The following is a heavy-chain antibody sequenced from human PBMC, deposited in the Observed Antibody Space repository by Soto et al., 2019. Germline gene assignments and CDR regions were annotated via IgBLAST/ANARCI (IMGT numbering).Heavy chain of an antibody. Sequence: QVVLLQSGAEVKEPGSSVRVSCEVSGSTFNNFAFSWVRQAPGHGPERMGGIVVITNTADYSQRFQDRVTITADTSTNTLSMELVSLTFEDTDVYYCARAIKRWEVHYYFDYWGQGTLVTVSS. J-gene: IGHJ4*02. D-gene: IGHD1-26*01. V-gene: IGHV1-69*06. CDR1: GSTFNNFA. CDR3: ARAIKRWEVHYYFDY. CDR2: IVVITNTA.